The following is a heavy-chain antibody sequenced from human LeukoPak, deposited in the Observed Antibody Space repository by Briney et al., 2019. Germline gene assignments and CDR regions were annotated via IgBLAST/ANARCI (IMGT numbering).Heavy chain of an antibody. D-gene: IGHD5-18*01. CDR2: INPNSGGT. V-gene: IGHV1-2*02. CDR1: GYTFTGYY. CDR3: ARGRYSYGNDY. J-gene: IGHJ4*02. Sequence: ASVKVSCKASGYTFTGYYMHWVRQAPGQGLEWMGWINPNSGGTNYAQKFQGRVTMTRDTSTSTVYMELSSLRSEDTAVYYCARGRYSYGNDYWGQGTLVTVSS.